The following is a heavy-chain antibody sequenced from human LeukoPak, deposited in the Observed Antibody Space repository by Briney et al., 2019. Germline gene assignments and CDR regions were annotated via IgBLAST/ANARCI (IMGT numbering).Heavy chain of an antibody. V-gene: IGHV4-61*02. Sequence: PSETLSLTCTVSGGSISSGSYYWSWIRQPAGKGLEWIGRIYTSGSTNHNPSLKSRVTISVDTSKNQFSLKLSSVTAADTAVYYCAGIIAAAPKGIDYWGQGTLVTVSS. J-gene: IGHJ4*02. CDR1: GGSISSGSYY. CDR3: AGIIAAAPKGIDY. D-gene: IGHD6-13*01. CDR2: IYTSGST.